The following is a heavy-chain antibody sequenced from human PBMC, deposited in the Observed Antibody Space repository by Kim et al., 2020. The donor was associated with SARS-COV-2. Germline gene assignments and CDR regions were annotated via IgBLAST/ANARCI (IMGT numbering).Heavy chain of an antibody. CDR3: ARVAGGGLSSHYYMDV. D-gene: IGHD3-16*01. J-gene: IGHJ6*03. Sequence: GGSLRLSCAASGFSFSEHAMTWVRQAPGKGLEWISNISSSSSSIDYADSVKGRFTISRDNAKNSLYLQMNSLRDEDTAVYYCARVAGGGLSSHYYMDVWG. CDR1: GFSFSEHA. V-gene: IGHV3-48*02. CDR2: ISSSSSSI.